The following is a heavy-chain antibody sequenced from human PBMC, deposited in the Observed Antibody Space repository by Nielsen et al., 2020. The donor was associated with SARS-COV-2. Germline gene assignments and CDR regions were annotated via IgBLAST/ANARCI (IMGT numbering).Heavy chain of an antibody. D-gene: IGHD5-24*01. CDR2: INTNTGNP. CDR1: GYTFTNYA. CDR3: AREVRDDYNNGMDV. J-gene: IGHJ6*02. Sequence: ASVKVSCKTSGYTFTNYAMNWVRQAPGQGLEWMGWINTNTGNPTHAQGFTGRFVFSLDTSVSTAFLQISSLKPEDTAVYFCAREVRDDYNNGMDVWGQGTTVTVSS. V-gene: IGHV7-4-1*02.